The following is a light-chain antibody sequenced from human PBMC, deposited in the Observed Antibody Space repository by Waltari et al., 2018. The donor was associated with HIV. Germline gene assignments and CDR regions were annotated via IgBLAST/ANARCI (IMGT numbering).Light chain of an antibody. J-gene: IGKJ2*01. CDR3: QQTYRSPST. Sequence: DIQLTQFPSSLSASVGDTVTITCHTNETVDRHLNWYQQKPGGPFRLLIYAAYASHDGAPSRFSGTGSGTDFTLTIASLQPEDLATYFCQQTYRSPSTFGQGTRLDI. V-gene: IGKV1-39*01. CDR2: AAY. CDR1: ETVDRH.